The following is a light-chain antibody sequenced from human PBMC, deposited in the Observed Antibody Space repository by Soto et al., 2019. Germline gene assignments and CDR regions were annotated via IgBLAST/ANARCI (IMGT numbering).Light chain of an antibody. Sequence: QSVLTQPASVSGSPGQSITISCTGTSSDVGAYNYVSWYQQHPGKAPKLMIYEVISRPSGISNRFSGSKSGNTASLTISGLQAEDEADYYCSSYTSSNTVIFGGGTKVTVL. CDR3: SSYTSSNTVI. CDR2: EVI. V-gene: IGLV2-14*01. CDR1: SSDVGAYNY. J-gene: IGLJ2*01.